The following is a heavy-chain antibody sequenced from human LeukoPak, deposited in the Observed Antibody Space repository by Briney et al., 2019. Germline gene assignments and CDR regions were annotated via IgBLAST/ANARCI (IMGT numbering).Heavy chain of an antibody. V-gene: IGHV4-4*07. CDR2: IYGSGGA. D-gene: IGHD3-22*01. CDR3: ASSGYSGDAFDI. J-gene: IGHJ3*02. Sequence: SETLSLTCTVYGASISSYYGSWFRQPAGKGLDWIGRIYGSGGADYNPSLKSRVTMSVDTSKNQLSLKLDSVTAADTAVYYCASSGYSGDAFDIWGQGTMVTVSS. CDR1: GASISSYY.